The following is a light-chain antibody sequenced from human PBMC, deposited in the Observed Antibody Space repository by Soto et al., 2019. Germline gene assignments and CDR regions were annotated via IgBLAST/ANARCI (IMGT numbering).Light chain of an antibody. V-gene: IGLV2-14*03. J-gene: IGLJ2*01. CDR3: CSYTTSNTLV. CDR1: SSDVGAYNF. Sequence: QSVLTQPASVSGSPGQSITISCTGTSSDVGAYNFVSWYQQHPGKAPKLMIYDVTNRPSGVSSRFSGSKSGNTASLAISGLQAEDEADYYCCSYTTSNTLVFGGGTKLTVL. CDR2: DVT.